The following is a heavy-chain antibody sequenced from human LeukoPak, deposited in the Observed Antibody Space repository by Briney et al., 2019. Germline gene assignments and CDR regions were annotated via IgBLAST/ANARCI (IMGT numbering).Heavy chain of an antibody. J-gene: IGHJ1*01. V-gene: IGHV4-59*08. CDR2: IYNSGST. Sequence: SETLSLTCTVSGHSVSSYYWSCIRQPPGKALEWIGYIYNSGSTNHNPSLKSRVTISVGTSKNQFSLKLSSVTAADTAVYHCASSPRGTEYFHHWGQGTLVTVSP. CDR1: GHSVSSYY. D-gene: IGHD3-10*01. CDR3: ASSPRGTEYFHH.